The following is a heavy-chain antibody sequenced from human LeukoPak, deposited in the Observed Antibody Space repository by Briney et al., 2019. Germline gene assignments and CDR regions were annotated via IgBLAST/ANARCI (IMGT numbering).Heavy chain of an antibody. CDR2: ISAYNGYT. J-gene: IGHJ4*02. CDR3: ARDPFPYGSSPIGYTRHFDS. CDR1: GYTFTNYG. D-gene: IGHD3-22*01. V-gene: IGHV1-18*01. Sequence: ASVKVSCKASGYTFTNYGFNWVRQAPGQGLEWMGWISAYNGYTNSAQKLQGRVTMTTDTSTSTAYMELRSLRSDDTAVYFCARDPFPYGSSPIGYTRHFDSWGQGTLVTVSS.